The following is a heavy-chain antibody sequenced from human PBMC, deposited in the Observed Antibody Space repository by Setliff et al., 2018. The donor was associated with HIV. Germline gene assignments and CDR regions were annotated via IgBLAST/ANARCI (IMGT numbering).Heavy chain of an antibody. J-gene: IGHJ5*02. D-gene: IGHD2-21*01. CDR2: VSQRGST. CDR1: GVSLNRTEHY. V-gene: IGHV4-39*01. CDR3: ARVPVAGANWFDP. Sequence: SETLSLTCSVAGVSLNRTEHYWGWIRQSPGKRLEWFGSVSQRGSTYYNTSLKCRITITVDRSKNLFSLKLISVTAADQSVYYCARVPVAGANWFDPWGLGTLVTVSS.